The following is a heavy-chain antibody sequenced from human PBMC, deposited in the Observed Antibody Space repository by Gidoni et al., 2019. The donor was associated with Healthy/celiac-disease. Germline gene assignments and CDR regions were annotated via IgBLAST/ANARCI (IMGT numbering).Heavy chain of an antibody. CDR3: ARDHLRYCSSTSCRMRWYFDL. CDR1: GFTFSDYY. D-gene: IGHD2-2*01. J-gene: IGHJ2*01. V-gene: IGHV3-11*01. CDR2: ISSSGSTI. Sequence: QVQLVESGGGLVKPGGSLRLSCAASGFTFSDYYLSCIRQAPGEGLEWVSYISSSGSTIYYADSVKGRFTISRDNAKNSLYLQMNSLRAEDTAVYYCARDHLRYCSSTSCRMRWYFDLWGRGTLVTVSS.